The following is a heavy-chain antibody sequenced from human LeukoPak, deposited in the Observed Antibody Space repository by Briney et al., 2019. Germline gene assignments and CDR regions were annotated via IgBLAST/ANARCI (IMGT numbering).Heavy chain of an antibody. Sequence: GGSLRLSCAASGFTFSSYAMSWVRQAPGKGPEWVSTISIDGGRTHYADSVKGRFTVSRDTSKNTLYLQMNSLRAEDTAVYYCARKGIGSSRYQNMDVWGKGTTVTVSS. CDR1: GFTFSSYA. CDR3: ARKGIGSSRYQNMDV. CDR2: ISIDGGRT. D-gene: IGHD6-25*01. V-gene: IGHV3-23*01. J-gene: IGHJ6*03.